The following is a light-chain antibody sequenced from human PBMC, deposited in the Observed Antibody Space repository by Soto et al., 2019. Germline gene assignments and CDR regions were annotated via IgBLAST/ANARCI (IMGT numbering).Light chain of an antibody. Sequence: QSALTQPASVSGSPGQSITISCTGTSSDVGGYNYVSWYHQHPGKAPKLKIYDVSNRPSGVSNRFSGSKSGNTASLTISGLQAEDEADYYCSSYTSSSTLVFGTGTKLTVL. CDR1: SSDVGGYNY. J-gene: IGLJ1*01. CDR3: SSYTSSSTLV. CDR2: DVS. V-gene: IGLV2-14*01.